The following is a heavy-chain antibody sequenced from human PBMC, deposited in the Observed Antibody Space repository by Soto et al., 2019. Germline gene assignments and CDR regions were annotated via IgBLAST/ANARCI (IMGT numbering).Heavy chain of an antibody. CDR3: ARDTSSGNYGPDY. CDR1: GFTFSSYG. CDR2: IWYDGSNE. D-gene: IGHD3-10*01. Sequence: QVQLVESGGGVVQPGRSLRLSCAASGFTFSSYGMHWVRQAPGKGLEWVAVIWYDGSNEYYADSVKGRFTISRDNYKNTLYLQMNSVRAEDRAVSYCARDTSSGNYGPDYWGQGTLVTVSS. V-gene: IGHV3-33*01. J-gene: IGHJ4*02.